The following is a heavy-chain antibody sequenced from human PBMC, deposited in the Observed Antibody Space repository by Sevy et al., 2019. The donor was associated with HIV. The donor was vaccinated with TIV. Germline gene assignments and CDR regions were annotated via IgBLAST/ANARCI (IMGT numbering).Heavy chain of an antibody. V-gene: IGHV3-30*01. CDR2: ISHDERYK. Sequence: GGSLRLSCAASGFSFSNYDMHWVRQAPGKGLEWVAVISHDERYKNYAESVKVRFTISGDNFKNTLFLQMDSLRPEDTGVYFCARLVSCGGDCYYLDSWGQGALVTVSS. D-gene: IGHD2-21*02. CDR1: GFSFSNYD. J-gene: IGHJ4*02. CDR3: ARLVSCGGDCYYLDS.